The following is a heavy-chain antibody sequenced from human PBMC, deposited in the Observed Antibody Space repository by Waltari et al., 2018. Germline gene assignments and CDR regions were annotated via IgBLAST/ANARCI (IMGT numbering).Heavy chain of an antibody. Sequence: SEILSLTCTVSGGSISSSSYYWGWIRQPPGKGLGWIGSIYYSGSTYYNPSLKSRVTISVDTSKNQFSLKLSSVTAADTAVYYCARLGESGGNSGYWGQGTLVTVSS. J-gene: IGHJ4*02. CDR3: ARLGESGGNSGY. CDR2: IYYSGST. D-gene: IGHD2-21*02. CDR1: GGSISSSSYY. V-gene: IGHV4-39*07.